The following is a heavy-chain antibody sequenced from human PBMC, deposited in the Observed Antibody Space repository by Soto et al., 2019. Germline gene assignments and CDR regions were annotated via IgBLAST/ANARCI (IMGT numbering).Heavy chain of an antibody. D-gene: IGHD3-3*01. CDR3: ARFSRTSEWLFLFDH. Sequence: QVQLQESGPGLVKPSETLSLTCTVSGDSISGYHWSWIRQPPGQGLEWIGHISYSGSTIYNPSLESRLIISLDTSKNQFSLNLSSVTAADTAVYYCARFSRTSEWLFLFDHWGQGTPVTVSS. J-gene: IGHJ4*02. V-gene: IGHV4-59*01. CDR2: ISYSGST. CDR1: GDSISGYH.